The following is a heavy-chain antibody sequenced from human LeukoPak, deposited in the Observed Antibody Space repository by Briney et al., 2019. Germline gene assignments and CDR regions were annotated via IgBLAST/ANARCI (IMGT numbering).Heavy chain of an antibody. CDR2: ISCSGDTT. Sequence: GGSLRLSCAASGFTFSSIAMTWVRQAPGNGLEWVSGISCSGDTTYYADSVRGRFTISRDNSKNTLYLQMNSLRAEDTAVYYCATDYAGNSLWYYYGLGVWGQGTTVTVSS. CDR1: GFTFSSIA. J-gene: IGHJ6*02. D-gene: IGHD4-23*01. CDR3: ATDYAGNSLWYYYGLGV. V-gene: IGHV3-23*01.